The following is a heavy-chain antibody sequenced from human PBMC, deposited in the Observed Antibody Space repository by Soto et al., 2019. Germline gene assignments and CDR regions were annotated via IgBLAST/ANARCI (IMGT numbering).Heavy chain of an antibody. D-gene: IGHD4-17*01. CDR1: GFSLSTGGLG. Sequence: QITLKESGPTLVKPTQTLTLTCTFSGFSLSTGGLGVGWIRQPPGKALEWLALIYWNDDKRYSPSLKSRLTITKDTSKNQVVLTMTNMDPVDTATYYCAHRGYGDYPRDNWFAPWGQGTLVTVSS. CDR2: IYWNDDK. CDR3: AHRGYGDYPRDNWFAP. J-gene: IGHJ5*02. V-gene: IGHV2-5*01.